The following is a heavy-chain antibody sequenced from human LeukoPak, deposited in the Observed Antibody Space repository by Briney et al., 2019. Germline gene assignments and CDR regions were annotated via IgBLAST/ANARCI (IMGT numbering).Heavy chain of an antibody. CDR3: ARQPAAYISGHPFDY. D-gene: IGHD6-19*01. J-gene: IGHJ4*02. Sequence: SETLSLTCSVSGDSISSYYWSWIRQPPGKGLEWIGYIYYSGSTNYNPSLKSRVTISVDTSKNQFSLKLSSVTAADTAVYYCARQPAAYISGHPFDYWGQGTLVTVSS. V-gene: IGHV4-59*01. CDR2: IYYSGST. CDR1: GDSISSYY.